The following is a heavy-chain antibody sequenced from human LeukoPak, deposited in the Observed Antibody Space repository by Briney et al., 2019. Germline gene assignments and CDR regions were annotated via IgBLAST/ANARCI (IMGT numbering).Heavy chain of an antibody. J-gene: IGHJ4*02. CDR1: GGTFSSYA. D-gene: IGHD6-19*01. Sequence: SVKVSCKASGGTFSSYAISWVRQAPGQGLEWMGRIIPILGIANYAQKFQGRVTITADKSTSTAYMELSSLRSEDTAVYYCARDGAGIAVAPPIGWGQGTLVTVSS. CDR2: IIPILGIA. CDR3: ARDGAGIAVAPPIG. V-gene: IGHV1-69*04.